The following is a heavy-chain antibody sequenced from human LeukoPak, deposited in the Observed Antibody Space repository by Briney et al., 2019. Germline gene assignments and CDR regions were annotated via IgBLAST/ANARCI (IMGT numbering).Heavy chain of an antibody. D-gene: IGHD2-2*01. V-gene: IGHV1-69*04. CDR2: IIPIFGIA. CDR1: GGTFSSYA. Sequence: SVKVSCKASGGTFSSYAISWVRQAPGPGLEWMGRIIPIFGIANYAQKFQGRVTITADKSTSTAYMELSSLRSEDTAVYYCAREEGLFVVVPAAPNWFNPWGQGTLVTVSS. J-gene: IGHJ5*02. CDR3: AREEGLFVVVPAAPNWFNP.